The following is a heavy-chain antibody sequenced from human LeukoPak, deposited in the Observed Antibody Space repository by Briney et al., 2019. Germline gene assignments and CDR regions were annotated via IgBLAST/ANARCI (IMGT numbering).Heavy chain of an antibody. J-gene: IGHJ4*02. CDR3: AILLYGAQTPSIDY. CDR2: ISSSSSYI. CDR1: GFTFSS. Sequence: SGGSLRLSCAASGFTFSSMNWVRQAPGKGLEWVSSISSSSSYIYYADSVKGRFTISRDNAKNSLYLQMNSLRAEDTAVYYCAILLYGAQTPSIDYWGQGTLVTVSS. D-gene: IGHD4-17*01. V-gene: IGHV3-21*01.